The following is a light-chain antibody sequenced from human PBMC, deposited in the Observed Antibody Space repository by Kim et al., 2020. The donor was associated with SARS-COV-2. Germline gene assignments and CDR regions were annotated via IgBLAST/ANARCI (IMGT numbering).Light chain of an antibody. V-gene: IGKV3-20*01. CDR2: GAS. Sequence: EIVLTQSPGTLSVSPGERATLSCRASLSINSRFLAWYQQRPGQAPRLLIYGASSRATGIPDRFSGSGSGTDFTLTITRLEPEDVAVYFCQHYDNSPLTFGGGTKVDIK. CDR1: LSINSRF. CDR3: QHYDNSPLT. J-gene: IGKJ4*01.